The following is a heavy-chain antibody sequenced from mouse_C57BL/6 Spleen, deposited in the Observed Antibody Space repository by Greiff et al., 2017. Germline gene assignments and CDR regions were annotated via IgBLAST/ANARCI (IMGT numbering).Heavy chain of an antibody. V-gene: IGHV1-15*01. D-gene: IGHD1-1*01. J-gene: IGHJ3*01. CDR2: IDPETGGT. Sequence: QVQLQQSGAELVRPGASVTLSCKASGYTFTDYEMHWVKQTPVHGLEWIGAIDPETGGTAYNQKFKGKAILTADKSSSPAYMELRSLTSEDSAVYYCTRANYYGSSHSAWFAYWGQGTLVTVSA. CDR1: GYTFTDYE. CDR3: TRANYYGSSHSAWFAY.